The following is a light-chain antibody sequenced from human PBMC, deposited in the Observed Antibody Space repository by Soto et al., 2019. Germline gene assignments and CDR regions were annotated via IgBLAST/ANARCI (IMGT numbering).Light chain of an antibody. CDR1: SSDVGSYNL. Sequence: QSALTQPASVSGSPGQSITISCTGTSSDVGSYNLVSWYQQHPEKAPKLMIYEGSKRPSGVSDRFIGSKSGNTASLTILGLQAEDEADYYCCSYAGRSTWVFGGGTKLTVL. CDR2: EGS. J-gene: IGLJ3*02. CDR3: CSYAGRSTWV. V-gene: IGLV2-23*01.